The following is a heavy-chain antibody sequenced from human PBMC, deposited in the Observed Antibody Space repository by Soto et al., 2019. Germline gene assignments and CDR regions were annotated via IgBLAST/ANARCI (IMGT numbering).Heavy chain of an antibody. Sequence: HPGGSLRLPCAASGFTLSSYAIHWVRQAPGKGLEWVAVISYDGSNKYYADSVKGRFTISRDNSKNTLYLQMNSLRAEDTAVYYCASISTYRPRVRNPEYSSSSYFDYWGQGTLVTVSS. D-gene: IGHD6-6*01. V-gene: IGHV3-30-3*01. CDR3: ASISTYRPRVRNPEYSSSSYFDY. CDR2: ISYDGSNK. CDR1: GFTLSSYA. J-gene: IGHJ4*02.